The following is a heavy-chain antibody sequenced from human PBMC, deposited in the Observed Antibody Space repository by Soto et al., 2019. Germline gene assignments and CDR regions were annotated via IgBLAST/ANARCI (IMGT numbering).Heavy chain of an antibody. CDR2: ISGSCGST. CDR3: AKDPSFKVTRQYFDY. Sequence: GGSLRLSCAAYGFTFSSNAMSWVCRAPGKGLEWVSDISGSCGSTYYAVSVKGRFTISRDNSKNTLYLQMNSLRAEDTAVYYCAKDPSFKVTRQYFDYWGQGT. V-gene: IGHV3-23*01. CDR1: GFTFSSNA. D-gene: IGHD2-21*02. J-gene: IGHJ4*02.